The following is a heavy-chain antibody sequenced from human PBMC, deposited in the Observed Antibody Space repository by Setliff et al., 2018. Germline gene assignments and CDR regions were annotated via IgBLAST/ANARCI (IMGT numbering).Heavy chain of an antibody. CDR2: INHSGST. CDR3: ARERYFDWFFED. D-gene: IGHD3-9*01. CDR1: GGSFTNYY. Sequence: PSETLSLTCTVYGGSFTNYYWGWIRQSPGKGLEWIGEINHSGSTNYNPSLKSRLTISRDTSTNQFSLKLGPVTAADTAVYYCARERYFDWFFEDWGHGTLVTVSS. V-gene: IGHV4-34*01. J-gene: IGHJ4*01.